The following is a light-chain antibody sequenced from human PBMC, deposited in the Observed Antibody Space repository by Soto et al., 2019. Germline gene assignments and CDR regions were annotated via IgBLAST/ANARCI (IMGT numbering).Light chain of an antibody. CDR3: CSYAGSGTNV. Sequence: QSVLTQPASMSGSPGQSITISCTGTSSNVGNFNVVSWYQQHPGKAPKVIIYDVSERPSGVSHRFSGSKSGNTASLTISGLQAEDEADYYCCSYAGSGTNVFGTGTKVTVL. CDR1: SSNVGNFNV. CDR2: DVS. J-gene: IGLJ1*01. V-gene: IGLV2-23*02.